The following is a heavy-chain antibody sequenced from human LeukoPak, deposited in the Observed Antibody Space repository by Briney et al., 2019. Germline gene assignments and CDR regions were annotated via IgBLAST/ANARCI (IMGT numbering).Heavy chain of an antibody. D-gene: IGHD3-22*01. CDR2: FDPEDGET. J-gene: IGHJ5*02. Sequence: ASVKVSCKVSGYTLTELSMHWVRQAPGKGLEWMGGFDPEDGETIYAQKFQGRVTMTEDTSTDTAYMELSSLRSEDTAVYYCATISYYYDSSGYLSWGQGTLVTVSS. V-gene: IGHV1-24*01. CDR3: ATISYYYDSSGYLS. CDR1: GYTLTELS.